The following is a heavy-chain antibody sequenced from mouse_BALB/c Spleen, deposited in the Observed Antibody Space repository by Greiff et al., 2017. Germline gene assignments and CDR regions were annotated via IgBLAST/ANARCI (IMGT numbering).Heavy chain of an antibody. D-gene: IGHD1-2*01. CDR1: GFTFSSYA. J-gene: IGHJ2*01. V-gene: IGHV5-6-5*01. CDR3: ARGRDYYGSFFDY. CDR2: ISSGGST. Sequence: EVMLVESGGGLVKPGGSLKLSCAASGFTFSSYAMSWVRQTPEKRLEWVASISSGGSTYYPDSVKGRFTISRDNARNILYLQMSSLRSEDTAMYYCARGRDYYGSFFDYWGQGTTLTVSS.